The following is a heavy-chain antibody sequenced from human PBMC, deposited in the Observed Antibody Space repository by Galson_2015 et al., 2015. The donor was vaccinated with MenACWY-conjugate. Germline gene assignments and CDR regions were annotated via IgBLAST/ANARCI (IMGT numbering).Heavy chain of an antibody. CDR2: IRYDGIHK. CDR1: GFRFSGYD. J-gene: IGHJ4*02. V-gene: IGHV3-30*02. D-gene: IGHD3-3*01. CDR3: AKIGGDFRSGYRPQ. Sequence: SLRLSCAASGFRFSGYDMHWVRQAPGEGLEWVALIRYDGIHKNYSESVKGRFTISRDNSKNTLNLQMNSLRVEGTAVYYCAKIGGDFRSGYRPQWGQGTLVTVPS.